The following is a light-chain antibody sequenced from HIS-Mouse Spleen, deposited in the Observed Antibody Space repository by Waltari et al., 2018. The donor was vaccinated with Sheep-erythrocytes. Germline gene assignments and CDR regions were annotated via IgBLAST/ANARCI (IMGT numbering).Light chain of an antibody. CDR1: RSLLHSNGYNY. V-gene: IGKV2-28*01. CDR2: LGS. Sequence: DIVMTQSPLSLPVTPGEPASISCRSSRSLLHSNGYNYLDWYLQKPGQSRQPLIYLGSNRASGVPDRVSGSGSGTDFTLKISRVEAEDVGVYYCMQALQTPRTFGQGTKVEIK. CDR3: MQALQTPRT. J-gene: IGKJ1*01.